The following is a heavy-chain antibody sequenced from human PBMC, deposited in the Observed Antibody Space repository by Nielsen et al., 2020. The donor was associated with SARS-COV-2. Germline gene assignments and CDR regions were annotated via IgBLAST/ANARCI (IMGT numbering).Heavy chain of an antibody. V-gene: IGHV3-9*01. CDR2: ISWNSGSI. Sequence: GGSLRLSCAASGFTFDDYAMHWVRQAPGKGLEWVSGISWNSGSIGYADSVKGRFTISRDNSKNTLYLQMNSLRAEDTAVYYCARDGWYSSGWYRPYGMDVWGQGTTVTVSS. J-gene: IGHJ6*02. CDR1: GFTFDDYA. CDR3: ARDGWYSSGWYRPYGMDV. D-gene: IGHD6-19*01.